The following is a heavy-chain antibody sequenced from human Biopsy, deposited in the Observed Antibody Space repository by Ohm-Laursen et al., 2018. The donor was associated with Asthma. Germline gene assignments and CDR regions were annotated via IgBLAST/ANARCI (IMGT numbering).Heavy chain of an antibody. V-gene: IGHV3-53*01. Sequence: SLRLSCTASGFAVSRDHMFWVRPAPGKGLEWVSVIYSGGTSHTADSVRGRFTISRDYSKNTLYPQMHSLRAEDTAVYYCARGDSSNWSHYYFDYWGQGTLVTVSS. CDR1: GFAVSRDH. D-gene: IGHD3-22*01. CDR2: IYSGGTS. CDR3: ARGDSSNWSHYYFDY. J-gene: IGHJ4*02.